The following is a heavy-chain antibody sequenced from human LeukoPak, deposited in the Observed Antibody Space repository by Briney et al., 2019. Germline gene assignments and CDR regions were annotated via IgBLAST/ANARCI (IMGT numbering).Heavy chain of an antibody. D-gene: IGHD6-13*01. CDR3: ARQYGPGYSSTWYFDY. CDR2: IYYSGNSGNT. V-gene: IGHV4-39*01. J-gene: IGHJ4*02. CDR1: GGSISSSAYS. Sequence: SETLSLTCTVSGGSISSSAYSWGWIRQPPGKGLEWIGNIYYSGNSGNTYYKPALMSRVSISVDTSKSQFSLRLNSVTAADTAVYYCARQYGPGYSSTWYFDYWGQGTLVTVSS.